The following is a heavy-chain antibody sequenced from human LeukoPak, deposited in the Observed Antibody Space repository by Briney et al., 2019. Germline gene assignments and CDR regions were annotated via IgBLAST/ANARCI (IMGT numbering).Heavy chain of an antibody. D-gene: IGHD1-1*01. Sequence: SETLSLTCTVSGGPISSYYWSWIRQPAGKGLEWIGRIYIGGSTNYNPSLKSRVTMSLDTSKNQFSLKLSSVTAADTAVYYCARGNWDWNPLDPWGQGTLVTVSS. CDR1: GGPISSYY. CDR2: IYIGGST. CDR3: ARGNWDWNPLDP. J-gene: IGHJ5*02. V-gene: IGHV4-4*07.